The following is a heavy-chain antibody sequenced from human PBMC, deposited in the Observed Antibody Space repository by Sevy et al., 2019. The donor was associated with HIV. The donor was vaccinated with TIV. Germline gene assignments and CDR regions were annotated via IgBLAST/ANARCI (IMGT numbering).Heavy chain of an antibody. CDR3: ARDPYARRGFDY. D-gene: IGHD3-16*01. CDR2: LNPGNGNT. J-gene: IGHJ4*02. V-gene: IGHV1-3*01. Sequence: ASVKVSCKASGYTFNTFTIHWLRQAPGQSLVWMGWLNPGNGNTKSAQHFRGRVTITRDTSARTAYLELTGLTSEDTAVYCCARDPYARRGFDYWGQGTLLTVSS. CDR1: GYTFNTFT.